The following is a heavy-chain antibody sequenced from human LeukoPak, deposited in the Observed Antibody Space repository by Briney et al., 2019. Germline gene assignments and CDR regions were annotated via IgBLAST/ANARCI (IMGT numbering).Heavy chain of an antibody. CDR1: GYTFTSYG. CDR2: TSVYNGNT. J-gene: IGHJ3*02. CDR3: ARGTHSSSFAFDI. V-gene: IGHV1-18*01. D-gene: IGHD6-6*01. Sequence: ASVKVSCKASGYTFTSYGISWVRQAPGQGLEWMGWTSVYNGNTNYAQKFQGRVTMTTDTSTSTAYMELRSLRSEDTAVYYCARGTHSSSFAFDIWGQGTMVTVSS.